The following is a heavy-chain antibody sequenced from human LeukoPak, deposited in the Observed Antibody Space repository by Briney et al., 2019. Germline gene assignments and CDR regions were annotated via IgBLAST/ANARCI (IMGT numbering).Heavy chain of an antibody. CDR1: GFTFDDYA. CDR3: AKEAYYGSGTKTYTDV. Sequence: GGSLRLSCAASGFTFDDYAMHWVRQAPGKGLEWVSLISWDGGSTYYADSVKGRFTISRDNSKNSLYLQMNSLRAEDTALYYCAKEAYYGSGTKTYTDVWGKGTTVTVSS. D-gene: IGHD3-10*01. J-gene: IGHJ6*03. CDR2: ISWDGGST. V-gene: IGHV3-43D*04.